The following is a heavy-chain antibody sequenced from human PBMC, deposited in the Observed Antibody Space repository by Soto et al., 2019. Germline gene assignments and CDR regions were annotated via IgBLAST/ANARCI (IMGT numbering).Heavy chain of an antibody. J-gene: IGHJ3*02. CDR1: GGSISSGGYS. CDR3: ARGILDGYYYDSSGYYGAFDI. Sequence: SETLSLTCAVSGGSISSGGYSWSWIRQPPGKGLEWIGYIYHSGSTYYNPSLKSRVTISVDRSKNQFSLKLSSVTAADTAVYYCARGILDGYYYDSSGYYGAFDIWGQGTMVT. V-gene: IGHV4-30-2*01. CDR2: IYHSGST. D-gene: IGHD3-22*01.